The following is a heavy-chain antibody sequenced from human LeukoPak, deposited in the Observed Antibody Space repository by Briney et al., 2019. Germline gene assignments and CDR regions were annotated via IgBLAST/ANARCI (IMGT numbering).Heavy chain of an antibody. V-gene: IGHV4-30-4*08. CDR3: ARENPLYCSSTICYAFDY. J-gene: IGHJ4*02. D-gene: IGHD2-2*01. Sequence: SETLSLTCTVSGGSISSGDYYWSWIRQPPGKGLEWIGYIYYSGSTYYNPSLKSRVTIPVDTSKNQFSLKLSSVTAADTAVYYCARENPLYCSSTICYAFDYWGQGTLVTVSS. CDR1: GGSISSGDYY. CDR2: IYYSGST.